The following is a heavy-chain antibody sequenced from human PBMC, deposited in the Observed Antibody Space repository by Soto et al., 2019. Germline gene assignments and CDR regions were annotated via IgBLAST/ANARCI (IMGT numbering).Heavy chain of an antibody. D-gene: IGHD4-4*01. CDR3: ARLTTGPAPDY. J-gene: IGHJ4*02. CDR2: IYYSGST. CDR1: GGSISSSSYY. V-gene: IGHV4-39*01. Sequence: KPSETLSLTCTVSGGSISSSSYYWGWIRQPPGKGLEWIGSIYYSGSTYYNPSLKSRVTISVDTSKNQFSLKLSSVTAADTAVYYCARLTTGPAPDYWGQGTLVTVSS.